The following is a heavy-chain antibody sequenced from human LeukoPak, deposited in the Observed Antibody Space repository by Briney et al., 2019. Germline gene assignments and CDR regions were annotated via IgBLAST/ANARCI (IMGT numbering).Heavy chain of an antibody. CDR2: ISGSGGST. CDR3: AKGPSSSWYEGSFDY. J-gene: IGHJ4*02. D-gene: IGHD6-13*01. CDR1: GFTFRRYG. Sequence: GGSLRLSCAASGFTFRRYGMSWVRQAPGKGLEWVSAISGSGGSTYYADSVKGRFTISRDNSKNTLYLQMNSLRAEDTAVYYCAKGPSSSWYEGSFDYWGQGTLVTVSS. V-gene: IGHV3-23*01.